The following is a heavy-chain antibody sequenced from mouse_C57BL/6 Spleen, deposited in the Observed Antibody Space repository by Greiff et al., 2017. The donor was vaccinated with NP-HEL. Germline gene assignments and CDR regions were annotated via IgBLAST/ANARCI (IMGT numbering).Heavy chain of an antibody. D-gene: IGHD1-1*01. CDR3: ASRGGSSDFDY. CDR2: INPNNGGT. V-gene: IGHV1-26*01. Sequence: VQLQQSGPELVKPGASVKISCKASGYTFTDYYMNWVKQSHGKSLEWIGDINPNNGGTSYNQKFKGKATLTVDKSSSTAYMELRSLTSEDSAVYYCASRGGSSDFDYWGQGTTLTVSS. J-gene: IGHJ2*01. CDR1: GYTFTDYY.